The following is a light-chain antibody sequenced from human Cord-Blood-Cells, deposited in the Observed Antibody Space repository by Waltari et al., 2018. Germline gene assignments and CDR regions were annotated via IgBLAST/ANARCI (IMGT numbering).Light chain of an antibody. J-gene: IGKJ1*01. CDR2: WAS. CDR1: QSVLYSSNNKNY. Sequence: DIVMTQSPDSLAVSLGERATINCKSSQSVLYSSNNKNYLAWYQQKPGQPPKLLIYWASTQESGVPDRFSGSGSGTDFTLTISSLQAEDVAVYYCQQYYSTPVTFGQGTKVEIK. V-gene: IGKV4-1*01. CDR3: QQYYSTPVT.